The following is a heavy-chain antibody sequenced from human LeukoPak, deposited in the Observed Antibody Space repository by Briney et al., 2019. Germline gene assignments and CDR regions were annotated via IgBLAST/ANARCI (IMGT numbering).Heavy chain of an antibody. CDR2: TRNKAYSYTT. V-gene: IGHV3-72*01. Sequence: GGSLRLSCAGSGFTFSDHYMDWVRQAPGKGLEWVGRTRNKAYSYTTEYAASVKGRFTISRDDSKNSLYLQMNSLKTEDTAMYYCARGRYSGYDWDYWGQGTLVTVSS. J-gene: IGHJ4*02. CDR3: ARGRYSGYDWDY. CDR1: GFTFSDHY. D-gene: IGHD5-12*01.